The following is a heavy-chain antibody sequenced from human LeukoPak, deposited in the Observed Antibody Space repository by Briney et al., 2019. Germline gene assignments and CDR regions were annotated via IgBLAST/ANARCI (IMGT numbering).Heavy chain of an antibody. J-gene: IGHJ4*02. CDR3: ARDRGYVPDY. CDR2: ITGDGSST. CDR1: GFTFSSYW. D-gene: IGHD5-12*01. Sequence: PGGSLRLSCAASGFTFSSYWMNWVRQAPGKGLVWVSRITGDGSSTTYADSVKGRFTISRDNAKNTLYLQMNSLRAEDTAVYYCARDRGYVPDYWGQGTLVTVPS. V-gene: IGHV3-74*01.